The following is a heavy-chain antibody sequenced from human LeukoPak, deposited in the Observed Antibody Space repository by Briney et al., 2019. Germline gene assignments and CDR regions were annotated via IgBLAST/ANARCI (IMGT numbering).Heavy chain of an antibody. CDR2: IYYSGST. Sequence: PSESLSLTCTVSGDSISSSSSYWGWIRQPPGEGLEWIGSIYYSGSTYYNTSLKSRVTISVDTSKNQFSLKLSSVTAADTAVYYCARGGYSGYDLYPFYYYYYYMDVWGKGTTVTVSS. D-gene: IGHD5-12*01. CDR3: ARGGYSGYDLYPFYYYYYYMDV. J-gene: IGHJ6*03. CDR1: GDSISSSSSY. V-gene: IGHV4-39*01.